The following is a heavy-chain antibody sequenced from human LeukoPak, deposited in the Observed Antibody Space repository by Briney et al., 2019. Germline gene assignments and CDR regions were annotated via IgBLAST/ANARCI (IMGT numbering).Heavy chain of an antibody. CDR1: GVSISDYY. CDR3: TAGGGWLTDY. Sequence: KPSETLSLTCTVSGVSISDYYWGWFRQPPGKGPEWIGYIHDSARTNHNASLKGRASISVDTSRRQFSLKLTSVTAADTAIYYCTAGGGWLTDYWGQGTLVTVSS. CDR2: IHDSART. V-gene: IGHV4-59*01. J-gene: IGHJ4*02. D-gene: IGHD5-24*01.